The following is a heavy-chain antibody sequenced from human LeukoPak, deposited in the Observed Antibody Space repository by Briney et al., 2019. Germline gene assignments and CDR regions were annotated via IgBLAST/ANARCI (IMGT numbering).Heavy chain of an antibody. Sequence: ASVKVSCXASGGTFSSYTISWVRQARGQGLEWMGRIIPILGIANYAQKFQGRVTITADKSTSTAYMELSSLRSEDTAVYYCARDHPDTAMAPFDYWGQGTLVTVSS. D-gene: IGHD5-18*01. V-gene: IGHV1-69*04. J-gene: IGHJ4*02. CDR1: GGTFSSYT. CDR3: ARDHPDTAMAPFDY. CDR2: IIPILGIA.